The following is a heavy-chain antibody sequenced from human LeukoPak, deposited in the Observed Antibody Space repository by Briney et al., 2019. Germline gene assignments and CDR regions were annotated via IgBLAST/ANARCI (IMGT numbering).Heavy chain of an antibody. V-gene: IGHV3-53*01. CDR2: IYSGGST. CDR3: AKDPAYYGDYEPSFDY. CDR1: GFTVSSNY. D-gene: IGHD4-17*01. Sequence: GGSLRLSCAASGFTVSSNYMSWVRQAPGKGLEWVSVIYSGGSTYYADSVKGRFTISRDNSKNTLYLQMNSLRAEDTAVYYCAKDPAYYGDYEPSFDYWGQGTLVTVSS. J-gene: IGHJ4*02.